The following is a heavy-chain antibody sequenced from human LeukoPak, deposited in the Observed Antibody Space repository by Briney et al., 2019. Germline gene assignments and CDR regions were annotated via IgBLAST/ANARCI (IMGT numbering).Heavy chain of an antibody. D-gene: IGHD3-10*01. V-gene: IGHV1-18*01. CDR2: ISAYNGNT. CDR3: AGVMVAGSIWFGGGDLLNPLDY. CDR1: GYTFTSYG. J-gene: IGHJ4*02. Sequence: ASVKVSCKASGYTFTSYGISWVRQAPGQGLEWMGWISAYNGNTNYAQKLQGRVTMTTDTSTSTAYMELRSLRSDDTAVYYCAGVMVAGSIWFGGGDLLNPLDYWGQGTLVTVSS.